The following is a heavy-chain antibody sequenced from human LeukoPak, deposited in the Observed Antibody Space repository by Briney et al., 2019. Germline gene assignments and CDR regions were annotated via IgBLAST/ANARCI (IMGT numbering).Heavy chain of an antibody. V-gene: IGHV1-18*04. J-gene: IGHJ6*04. Sequence: GASVKVSCKASGYTSTSYGISWVRQAPGQGLEWMGWISAYNGNTNYAQKLQGRVTMTTDTSTSTAYMELRSLRSDDTAVYYCATGVAVASYYYYGMDVWGKGTTVTVSS. D-gene: IGHD6-19*01. CDR3: ATGVAVASYYYYGMDV. CDR2: ISAYNGNT. CDR1: GYTSTSYG.